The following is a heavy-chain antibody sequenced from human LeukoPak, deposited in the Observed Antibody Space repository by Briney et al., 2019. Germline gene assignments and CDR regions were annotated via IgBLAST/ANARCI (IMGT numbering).Heavy chain of an antibody. J-gene: IGHJ4*02. CDR1: GGTFSSYA. CDR2: ITPIFGIA. V-gene: IGHV1-69*04. CDR3: ARARVVSESVFDY. Sequence: SVKVSCKASGGTFSSYAISWVRQAPGQGLEWMGRITPIFGIANYAQKFQGRVTITADKSTSTAYMELSSLRSEDTAVYYCARARVVSESVFDYWGQGTLVTVSS. D-gene: IGHD2-2*01.